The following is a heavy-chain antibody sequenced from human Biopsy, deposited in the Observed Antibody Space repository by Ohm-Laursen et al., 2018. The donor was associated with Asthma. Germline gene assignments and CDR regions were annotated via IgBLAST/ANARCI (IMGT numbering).Heavy chain of an antibody. J-gene: IGHJ5*02. CDR1: GYTFTNYA. V-gene: IGHV1-3*01. D-gene: IGHD3-22*01. Sequence: ASVKVSCKASGYTFTNYAIHWARQAPGQRPEWMGWINAGNGNTKYSQKFQGRVTITRDTSATTAYMELSSLRSEDTAAYYCARVRKDYYDSSGLSGGWFDPWGQGTLVTVSS. CDR2: INAGNGNT. CDR3: ARVRKDYYDSSGLSGGWFDP.